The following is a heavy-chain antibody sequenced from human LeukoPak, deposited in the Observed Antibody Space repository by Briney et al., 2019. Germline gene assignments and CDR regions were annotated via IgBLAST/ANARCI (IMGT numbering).Heavy chain of an antibody. CDR1: GGSISSSSYY. D-gene: IGHD5-12*01. Sequence: SETLSLTCTVSGGSISSSSYYWGWIRQPPGKGLEWIGSIYYSGSTYYNPSLKSRVTISVDTSKNQFSLKLSSVTAADTAVYYCARGEYKERKFDYWGQGTLVTVSS. J-gene: IGHJ4*02. CDR2: IYYSGST. V-gene: IGHV4-39*07. CDR3: ARGEYKERKFDY.